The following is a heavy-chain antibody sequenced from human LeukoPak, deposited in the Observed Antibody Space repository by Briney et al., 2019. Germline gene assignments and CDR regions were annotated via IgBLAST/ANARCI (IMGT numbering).Heavy chain of an antibody. CDR3: ASELAAAAGAIDY. CDR2: ISSSGSTI. D-gene: IGHD6-13*01. Sequence: GGSLRLTCAASGFTFSSYEMNWVRQAPGKGLEWVSYISSSGSTIYYADSVKGRFTISRDNAKNSLYLQMNSLRAEDTAVYYCASELAAAAGAIDYWGQGTLVTVSS. CDR1: GFTFSSYE. V-gene: IGHV3-48*03. J-gene: IGHJ4*02.